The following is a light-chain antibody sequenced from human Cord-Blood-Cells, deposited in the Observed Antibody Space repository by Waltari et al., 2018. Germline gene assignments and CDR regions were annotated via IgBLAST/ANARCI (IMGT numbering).Light chain of an antibody. J-gene: IGLJ3*02. CDR1: SSNIGAGYD. V-gene: IGLV1-40*01. CDR3: QSYDSSLSGWV. CDR2: SNS. Sequence: QSVLPQPPSVSGAPGQRVTISCTGTSSNIGAGYDVHWYQQLPGTAPHPLIYSNSNRPSGVPDRFSGSKSGTSASLAITGLQAEDEADYYCQSYDSSLSGWVFGGGTKLTVL.